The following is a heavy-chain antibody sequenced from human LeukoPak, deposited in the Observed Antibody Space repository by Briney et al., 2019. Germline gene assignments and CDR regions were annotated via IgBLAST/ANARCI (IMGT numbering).Heavy chain of an antibody. Sequence: GGSLRLSCAASGFRFSGIGMHWVCQAPGKGLDWVAYIQNDGDNKQYADSVKGRFSISRDNSKNTVSLEMNSLRTEDTAVYYCAKDLWYTSSSEEYWGQGTLVTVSS. D-gene: IGHD6-6*01. CDR1: GFRFSGIG. CDR2: IQNDGDNK. V-gene: IGHV3-30*02. CDR3: AKDLWYTSSSEEY. J-gene: IGHJ4*02.